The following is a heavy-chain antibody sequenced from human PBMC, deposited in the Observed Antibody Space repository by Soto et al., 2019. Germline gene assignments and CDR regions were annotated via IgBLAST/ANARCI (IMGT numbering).Heavy chain of an antibody. CDR2: INHSGST. Sequence: PSETLSLTCAVYGGSFSGYYWSWIRQPPGKGLEWIGEINHSGSTSYNPSLKSRVTISVDTSKNQFSLKLSSVTAADTAVYYCARGYSNYFGYWGQGTLVTVSS. CDR3: ARGYSNYFGY. D-gene: IGHD4-4*01. J-gene: IGHJ4*02. CDR1: GGSFSGYY. V-gene: IGHV4-34*01.